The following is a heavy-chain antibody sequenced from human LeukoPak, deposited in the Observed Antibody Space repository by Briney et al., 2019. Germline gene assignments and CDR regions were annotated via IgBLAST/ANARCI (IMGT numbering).Heavy chain of an antibody. Sequence: PSETLSLTCTVSGGSISSYYWSWIRQPPGKGLEWIGYIYYSGSTNYNPSLKSRVTISVDTTKNQFSLKLSPVTAADTSVYYCARQLVRRWFDPWGQGTLVTVSS. V-gene: IGHV4-59*08. D-gene: IGHD6-13*01. CDR3: ARQLVRRWFDP. CDR1: GGSISSYY. CDR2: IYYSGST. J-gene: IGHJ5*02.